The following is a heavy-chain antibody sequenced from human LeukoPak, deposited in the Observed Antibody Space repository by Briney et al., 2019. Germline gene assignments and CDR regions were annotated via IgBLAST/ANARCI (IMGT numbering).Heavy chain of an antibody. Sequence: GGSLRLSCAASGFTFSNFGMSWVRQAPGTGLEWVSTITGSGGTTYYAESVRGRFTISRDNSKNTLYLQMNTPRADDTAVYYCARLQYTSTSSAAINWGQGTLVTVPS. CDR2: ITGSGGTT. D-gene: IGHD6-13*01. V-gene: IGHV3-23*01. CDR3: ARLQYTSTSSAAIN. CDR1: GFTFSNFG. J-gene: IGHJ1*01.